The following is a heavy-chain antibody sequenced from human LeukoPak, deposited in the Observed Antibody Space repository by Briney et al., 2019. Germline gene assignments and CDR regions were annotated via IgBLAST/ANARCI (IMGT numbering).Heavy chain of an antibody. D-gene: IGHD5-24*01. J-gene: IGHJ4*02. Sequence: GGSLRLSCAASGSTFSSSAMSWVRQAPGKGLEWVSSISGSGSGGSTYYADSVKGRFTISRDNSRNTLYLQMNSLRAEDTAVYYCAKSGYNRFDYWGQGTLVTVSS. CDR2: ISGSGSGGST. CDR1: GSTFSSSA. CDR3: AKSGYNRFDY. V-gene: IGHV3-23*01.